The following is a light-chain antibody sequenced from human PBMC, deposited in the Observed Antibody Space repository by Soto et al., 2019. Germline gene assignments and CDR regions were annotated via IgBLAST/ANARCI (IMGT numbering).Light chain of an antibody. V-gene: IGKV3-20*01. J-gene: IGKJ1*01. CDR2: GAS. CDR1: QSVSNNY. CDR3: KNFGSSLRK. Sequence: EIVLTQSPGTLSLSPGERATLSCRSSQSVSNNYLAWYQQKPGQATRIIIYGASNRATGIKDRFSGSGSGTDFTLTIRRMEPEDFAVYYCKNFGSSLRKFGKGNKVDIK.